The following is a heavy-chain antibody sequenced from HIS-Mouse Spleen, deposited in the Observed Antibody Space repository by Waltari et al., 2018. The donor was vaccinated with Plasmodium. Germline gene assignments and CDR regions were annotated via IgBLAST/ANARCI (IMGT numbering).Heavy chain of an antibody. CDR3: ARSLGLPYYYYGMDV. V-gene: IGHV1-2*02. Sequence: QVQLVQSGAEVKKPGASVKVSCKASGYTFTGYYMPWVRKAPGQGLEWMGWINPNSGGTNYAQKFQGRVTMTRDTSISTAYMELSRLRSDDTAVYYCARSLGLPYYYYGMDVWGQGTTVTVSS. D-gene: IGHD7-27*01. CDR2: INPNSGGT. CDR1: GYTFTGYY. J-gene: IGHJ6*02.